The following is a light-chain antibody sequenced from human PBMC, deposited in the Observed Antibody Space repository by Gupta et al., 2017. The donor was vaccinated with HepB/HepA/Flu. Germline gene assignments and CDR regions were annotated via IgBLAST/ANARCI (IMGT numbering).Light chain of an antibody. CDR2: GAS. CDR3: QQYKNWPRAYT. J-gene: IGKJ2*01. CDR1: QSVSSN. Sequence: EIVMTQSPATLSVSPGERATLSCRASQSVSSNLAWYHQKPGQAPRLLIYGASTRATGIPARFSGSGSGTEFTRTISSLQSEDFAVYYCQQYKNWPRAYTFGQGTKLEIK. V-gene: IGKV3-15*01.